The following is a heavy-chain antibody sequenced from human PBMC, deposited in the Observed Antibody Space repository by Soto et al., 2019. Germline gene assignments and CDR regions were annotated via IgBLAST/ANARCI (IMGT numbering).Heavy chain of an antibody. J-gene: IGHJ6*02. Sequence: QVQLQESGPGLVKPSETLSLTCTVSGGSISSYYWSWIRQPPGKGLEWIGYIYYSGITNYNPSLKSRVTISVDTSKNQFSLKLSSVTAADTAVYYCARYKSSYDYGMDVWGQGTTVTVS. D-gene: IGHD1-20*01. CDR3: ARYKSSYDYGMDV. CDR2: IYYSGIT. CDR1: GGSISSYY. V-gene: IGHV4-59*01.